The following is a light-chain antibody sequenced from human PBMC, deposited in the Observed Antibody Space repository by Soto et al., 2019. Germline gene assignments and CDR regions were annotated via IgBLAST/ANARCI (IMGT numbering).Light chain of an antibody. CDR2: GAT. CDR1: QSVSSSF. CDR3: HHYGGQET. Sequence: EIVLTQSPGTLSLSPEEGATLSCRASQSVSSSFLAWYQQKPGQAPRLLIYGATTRATGIPDRFSGSGSGTDFTLAISRLEPEDFAVYYCHHYGGQETFGQGTKVDIK. V-gene: IGKV3-20*01. J-gene: IGKJ1*01.